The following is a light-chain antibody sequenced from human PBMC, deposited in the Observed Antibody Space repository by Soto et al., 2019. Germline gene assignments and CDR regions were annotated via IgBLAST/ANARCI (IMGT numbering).Light chain of an antibody. CDR2: DVS. V-gene: IGLV2-11*01. Sequence: QSALTQPRSVSGSPGQSVTISCTGTSSDVGGYNSVSWYQQYPGKAPKLIIYDVSQRPSGVPDRFSGSKSGNTASLTISGLQAEDEAEYHCCSFVGRYTFVVFGGGTKLTVL. CDR1: SSDVGGYNS. CDR3: CSFVGRYTFVV. J-gene: IGLJ2*01.